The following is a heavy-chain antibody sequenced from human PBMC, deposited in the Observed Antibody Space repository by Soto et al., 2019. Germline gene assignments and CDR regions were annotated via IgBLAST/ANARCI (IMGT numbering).Heavy chain of an antibody. J-gene: IGHJ6*03. Sequence: GGSLRLSCTASGFTFGDYAMSWFRQAPGKGLEWVGFIRSKAYGGTTEYAASVKGRFTISRDDSKSIAYLQMNRLKTEDTAVYYCTRLYCSSTSCYFGVYYYYYMDVWGKGTTVTVSS. CDR2: IRSKAYGGTT. V-gene: IGHV3-49*03. CDR1: GFTFGDYA. D-gene: IGHD2-2*01. CDR3: TRLYCSSTSCYFGVYYYYYMDV.